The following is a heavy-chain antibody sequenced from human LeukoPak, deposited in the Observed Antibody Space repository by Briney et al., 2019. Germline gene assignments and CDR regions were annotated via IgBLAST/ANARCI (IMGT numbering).Heavy chain of an antibody. CDR1: GFPFSSYA. CDR2: ISDSGGST. J-gene: IGHJ3*02. V-gene: IGHV3-64*04. Sequence: GGSLRLSCSASGFPFSSYAMHWVRQAPEKGLEYVSAISDSGGSTYYADSVKGRFTISRDNAKNSLYLQMNSLRDEDTALYYCARDRFYAFDIWGQGTMVTVSS. CDR3: ARDRFYAFDI.